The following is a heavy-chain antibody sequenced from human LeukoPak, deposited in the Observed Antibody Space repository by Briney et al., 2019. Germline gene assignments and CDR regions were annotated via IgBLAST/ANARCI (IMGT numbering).Heavy chain of an antibody. D-gene: IGHD3-22*01. Sequence: SETLSLTCTVSGGSISSSSYYWGWIRQPPGKGLEWIGNIYYSGSTYYNPSLKSRVTISVDTPKNQFSLKLSSVTAADTAVYYCASHPGQWLSPDQYYFDYWGQGTLVTVSS. J-gene: IGHJ4*02. CDR1: GGSISSSSYY. CDR3: ASHPGQWLSPDQYYFDY. V-gene: IGHV4-39*07. CDR2: IYYSGST.